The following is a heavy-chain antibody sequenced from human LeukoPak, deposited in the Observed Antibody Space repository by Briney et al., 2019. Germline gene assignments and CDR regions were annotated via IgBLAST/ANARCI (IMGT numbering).Heavy chain of an antibody. Sequence: PSETMSLTCTVSGGSISSYYWSWIRQPAGKGLEWIGRIYTSGSTNYNPSLKSRVTISVDASKNQFSLKLSSVTAADTAVYYCARALPYITIFGVVRSRAFDIWGQGTMVTVSS. CDR2: IYTSGST. J-gene: IGHJ3*02. V-gene: IGHV4-4*07. D-gene: IGHD3-3*01. CDR1: GGSISSYY. CDR3: ARALPYITIFGVVRSRAFDI.